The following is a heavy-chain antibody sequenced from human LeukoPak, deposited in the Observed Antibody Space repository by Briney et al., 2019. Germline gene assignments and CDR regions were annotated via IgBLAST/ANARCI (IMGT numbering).Heavy chain of an antibody. Sequence: PGGSLRLSCAASGFTFSSYAMHWVRQAPGKGLEWVAVISYDGSNKYYADSVKGRFTISRDNSKNTLYLQTNSLRAEDTAVYYCAREGSRYFDLWGRGTLVTVSS. V-gene: IGHV3-30-3*01. CDR3: AREGSRYFDL. J-gene: IGHJ2*01. CDR1: GFTFSSYA. CDR2: ISYDGSNK. D-gene: IGHD3-10*01.